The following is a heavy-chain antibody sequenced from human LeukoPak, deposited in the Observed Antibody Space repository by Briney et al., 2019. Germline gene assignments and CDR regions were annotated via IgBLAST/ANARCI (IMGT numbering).Heavy chain of an antibody. V-gene: IGHV1-2*02. J-gene: IGHJ4*02. CDR1: GYTFTGYY. D-gene: IGHD2-2*01. CDR2: INPNSGGT. CDR3: ARGDIVVVPAAAPDY. Sequence: ASVKVSCKASGYTFTGYYMHWVRQAPGQGLEWMGWINPNSGGTNYAQKFQGRVTMTRDTSISTAYMELSRLRSDDTAVYYCARGDIVVVPAAAPDYWGQGTLVTVSS.